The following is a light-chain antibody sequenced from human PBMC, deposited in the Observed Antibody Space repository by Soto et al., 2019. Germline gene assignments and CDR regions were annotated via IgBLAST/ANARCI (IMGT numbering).Light chain of an antibody. Sequence: QSALTQPRSVSGSPGQSVTISCTGTSSDVGGYKYVSWYQQYPGKAPKLMIYDVSERPSGVPDRFSGSKSGNTASLTISGLHAEDEADYYCCSYAGSPYVFGTGTKVTVL. CDR1: SSDVGGYKY. CDR3: CSYAGSPYV. J-gene: IGLJ1*01. V-gene: IGLV2-11*01. CDR2: DVS.